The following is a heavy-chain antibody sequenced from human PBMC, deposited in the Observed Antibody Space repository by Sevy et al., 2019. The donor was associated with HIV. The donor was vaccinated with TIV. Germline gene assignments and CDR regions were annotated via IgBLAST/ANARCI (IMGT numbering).Heavy chain of an antibody. CDR2: IYYNGRT. Sequence: SETLSLTCTVFGDSISGYYWSWIRQSPGKGLQWVGYIYYNGRTNYDPSLKSRVTISTDPSKNQYSLKLSSVSAADTAIYYWARAAAKYYYDMDDWGQGTTVTVSS. V-gene: IGHV4-59*01. CDR1: GDSISGYY. CDR3: ARAAAKYYYDMDD. J-gene: IGHJ6*02. D-gene: IGHD3-10*01.